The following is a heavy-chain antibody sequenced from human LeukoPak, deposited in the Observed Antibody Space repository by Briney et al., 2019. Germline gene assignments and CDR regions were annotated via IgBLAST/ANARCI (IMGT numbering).Heavy chain of an antibody. J-gene: IGHJ4*02. CDR2: ISSSSSYI. CDR3: ARVGYDSSGYYYETPYFDY. Sequence: GGSLRVSCAASGFTFSSYSLNWVRQAPGNGLEWVSSISSSSSYIYYADSVKGRFTISRDNAKNSLYLQMNSLRAEDTAVYYCARVGYDSSGYYYETPYFDYWGQGTLVTVSS. D-gene: IGHD3-22*01. CDR1: GFTFSSYS. V-gene: IGHV3-21*01.